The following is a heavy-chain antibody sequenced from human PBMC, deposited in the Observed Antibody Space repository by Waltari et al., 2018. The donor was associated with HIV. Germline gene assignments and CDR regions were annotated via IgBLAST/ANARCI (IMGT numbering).Heavy chain of an antibody. V-gene: IGHV3-74*01. D-gene: IGHD3-3*02. J-gene: IGHJ4*02. CDR1: GFSGTNPW. Sequence: VQLVESGGASLKTGGSLRLSFSASGFSGTNPWMDWVRPGPGKGLVWVARIKSDGSSRNYADAVKGRFVISRDNARNTVYLQLNNLKVEDTAVYFCARASHYIEFSTFDGDYYFDFWGRGTRVAVSS. CDR3: ARASHYIEFSTFDGDYYFDF. CDR2: IKSDGSSR.